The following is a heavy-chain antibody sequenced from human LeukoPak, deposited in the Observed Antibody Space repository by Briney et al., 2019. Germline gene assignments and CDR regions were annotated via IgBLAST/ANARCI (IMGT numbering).Heavy chain of an antibody. Sequence: GGSLRLSCEVSGFTFDDYAMSWVRQAPGKGLEWVSGINWNGGSTGYADSAKGRFTISRDNAKNSLYLQMNSLRAEDTALYYCARLAVRGVIRRSYYYNMDVWGKGTTVTVSS. V-gene: IGHV3-20*04. J-gene: IGHJ6*03. D-gene: IGHD3-10*01. CDR2: INWNGGST. CDR3: ARLAVRGVIRRSYYYNMDV. CDR1: GFTFDDYA.